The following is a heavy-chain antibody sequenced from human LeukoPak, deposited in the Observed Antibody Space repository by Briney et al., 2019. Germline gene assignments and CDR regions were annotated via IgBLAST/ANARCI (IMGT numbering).Heavy chain of an antibody. Sequence: PGGSLRLSCEASGFTFRSYWMHWVRQAPGKGLDWVSGISWNSGSIGYADSVKGRFTISRDNAKNSLYLQMNSLRAEDTAVYYCAELGITMIGGVWGKGTTVTISS. CDR2: ISWNSGSI. V-gene: IGHV3-74*01. CDR3: AELGITMIGGV. J-gene: IGHJ6*04. D-gene: IGHD3-10*02. CDR1: GFTFRSYW.